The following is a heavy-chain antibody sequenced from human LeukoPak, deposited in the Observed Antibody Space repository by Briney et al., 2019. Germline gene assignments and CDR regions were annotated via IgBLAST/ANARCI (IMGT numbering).Heavy chain of an antibody. V-gene: IGHV4-61*02. CDR1: GGSISSGSYY. J-gene: IGHJ4*02. Sequence: NPSETLSLTCTVSGGSISSGSYYWSWIRQPAGKGLEWIGRIYTSGSTNYNPSLKSRVTISVGTSKNQFSLKLSSVTAADTAVYYCARRQVVTAIVYWGQGTLVTVSS. CDR3: ARRQVVTAIVY. D-gene: IGHD2-21*02. CDR2: IYTSGST.